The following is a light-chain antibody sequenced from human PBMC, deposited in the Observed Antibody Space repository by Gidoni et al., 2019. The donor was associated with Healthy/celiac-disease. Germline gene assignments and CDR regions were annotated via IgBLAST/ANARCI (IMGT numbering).Light chain of an antibody. CDR1: HGISNY. J-gene: IGKJ1*01. CDR3: QNHKRT. Sequence: DIQMTQSPSSLSASVGDRVTIPCRASHGISNYLAWYQQKPGKVPMLLIYAASTSQSGVPSRFSGSGSETAFTLTISSLQPEDVASYYCQNHKRTFGQGTKVEIK. CDR2: AAS. V-gene: IGKV1-27*01.